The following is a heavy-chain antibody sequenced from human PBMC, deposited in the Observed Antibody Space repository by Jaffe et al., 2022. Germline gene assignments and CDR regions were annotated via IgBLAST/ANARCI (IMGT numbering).Heavy chain of an antibody. CDR1: GFTFSSYG. J-gene: IGHJ4*02. D-gene: IGHD3-3*01. V-gene: IGHV3-30*02. Sequence: QVQLVESGGGVVQPGGSLRLSCAASGFTFSSYGMHWVRQAPGKGLEWVAFIRYDGSNKYYADSVKGRFTISRDNSKNTLYLQMNSLRAEDTAVYYCAELRFLEWSEADSGYWGQGTLVTVSS. CDR3: AELRFLEWSEADSGY. CDR2: IRYDGSNK.